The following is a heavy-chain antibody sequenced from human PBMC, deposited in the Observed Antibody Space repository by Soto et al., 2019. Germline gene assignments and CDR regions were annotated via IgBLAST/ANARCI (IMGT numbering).Heavy chain of an antibody. CDR1: GFTVSTYY. J-gene: IGHJ4*02. CDR2: VYSGGTT. Sequence: EVQLVESGGGLVQPGGSLRLSCAASGFTVSTYYMNWVRQAPGEGLEWVSVVYSGGTTYYADSVRGRFTISRDNSKNTQFLQMNSLNAEDTSVDYCARGRSASSDFDAWGQGTLVTVSS. CDR3: ARGRSASSDFDA. V-gene: IGHV3-66*01. D-gene: IGHD3-10*01.